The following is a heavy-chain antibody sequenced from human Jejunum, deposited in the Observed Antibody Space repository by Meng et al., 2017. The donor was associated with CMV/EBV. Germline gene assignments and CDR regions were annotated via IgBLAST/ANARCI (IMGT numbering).Heavy chain of an antibody. CDR2: ISGSGDNI. D-gene: IGHD2-2*02. CDR3: ARGLMGCTSTSCYSGWFDP. Sequence: TYTMNWVRPAPGKGLELVSSISGSGDNISYADSVKGRFTISRDNAKNSLFLQMNSLRAEDTAVYYCARGLMGCTSTSCYSGWFDPWGQGTLVTVSS. V-gene: IGHV3-21*01. CDR1: TYT. J-gene: IGHJ5*02.